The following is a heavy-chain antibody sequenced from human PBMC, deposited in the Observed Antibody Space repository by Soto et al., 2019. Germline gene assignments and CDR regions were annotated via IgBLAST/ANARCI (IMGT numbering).Heavy chain of an antibody. D-gene: IGHD1-1*01. CDR3: ARYDGTKGLALTRRRRGNWFDP. Sequence: QVQLQQWGAGLLKPSETLSLTCAVYGGSFSGYYWSWIRQPPGKGLEWIGEINHSGSTNYNPSLKSRVTISVDTSKNQFSLKLSSVTAADTAVYYCARYDGTKGLALTRRRRGNWFDPWGQGTLVTVSS. CDR1: GGSFSGYY. V-gene: IGHV4-34*01. CDR2: INHSGST. J-gene: IGHJ5*02.